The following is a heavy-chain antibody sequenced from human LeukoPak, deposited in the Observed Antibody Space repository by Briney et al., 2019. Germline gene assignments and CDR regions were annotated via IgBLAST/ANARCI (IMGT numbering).Heavy chain of an antibody. CDR2: ISAYSGNT. V-gene: IGHV1-18*01. J-gene: IGHJ4*02. CDR1: GYTFTSYG. D-gene: IGHD2-2*01. Sequence: GASVKVSCKASGYTFTSYGINWVRQAPGQGLEWMGWISAYSGNTNYAQKFQDRVSMTTDTSTSTVYMELRSLRSDDTAVYYCARDGEGYCSSTSCYGTYWGQETLVTVSS. CDR3: ARDGEGYCSSTSCYGTY.